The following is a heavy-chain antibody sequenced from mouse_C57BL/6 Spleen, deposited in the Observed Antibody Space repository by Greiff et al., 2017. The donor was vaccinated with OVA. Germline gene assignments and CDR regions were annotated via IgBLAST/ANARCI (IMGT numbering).Heavy chain of an antibody. J-gene: IGHJ2*01. Sequence: QVQLKQPGAELVRPGTSVKLSCKASGYTFTSYWMHWVKQRPGQGLEWIGVIDPSDSYTNYNQKFKGKATLTVDTSSSTAYMQLSSLTSEDSAVYYCARGEYYGSSLDYWGQGTTLTVSS. V-gene: IGHV1-59*01. CDR2: IDPSDSYT. CDR1: GYTFTSYW. D-gene: IGHD1-1*01. CDR3: ARGEYYGSSLDY.